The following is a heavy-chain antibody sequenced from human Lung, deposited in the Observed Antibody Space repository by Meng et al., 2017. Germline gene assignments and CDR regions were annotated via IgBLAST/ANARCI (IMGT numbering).Heavy chain of an antibody. CDR2: IWFDGSKA. D-gene: IGHD3-10*01. CDR3: TRDQLWFGDFDY. CDR1: GFTLSYFG. J-gene: IGHJ4*02. V-gene: IGHV3-33*01. Sequence: QVQLVGSGGGVVQPGKSLRLSCAASGFTLSYFGMHWVRQAPGKGLEWLAIIWFDGSKAYYADPVKGRFTISRDNSKNTVYLQMNSLRGEDTAVYYCTRDQLWFGDFDYWGQGTLVTVSS.